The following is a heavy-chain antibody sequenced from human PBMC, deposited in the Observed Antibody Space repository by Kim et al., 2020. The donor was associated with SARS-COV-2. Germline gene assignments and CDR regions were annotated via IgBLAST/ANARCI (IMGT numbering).Heavy chain of an antibody. Sequence: ASVKVSCKASGYSLTRFALNWVRQAPGQGLEWMGWINTFSGNPAYAQGFTGRFVFSLDTSVNTAYLNIDSLQTTDTAVYYCARDHSPGNSSTHDYWGQGTLVTVSS. CDR3: ARDHSPGNSSTHDY. CDR2: INTFSGNP. J-gene: IGHJ4*02. V-gene: IGHV7-4-1*01. CDR1: GYSLTRFA. D-gene: IGHD6-13*01.